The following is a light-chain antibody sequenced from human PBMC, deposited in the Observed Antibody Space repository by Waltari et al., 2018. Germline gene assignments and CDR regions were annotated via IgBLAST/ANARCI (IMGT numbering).Light chain of an antibody. CDR1: QDIYNY. CDR2: DAS. CDR3: QQYENFPYS. V-gene: IGKV1-33*01. Sequence: DIQLTQSPSSLSASFGDRVTITCQASQDIYNYLNWFQQKPGKAPKLLIYDASNLETGVPSRFSGSRSGTDFTFTISSLQPEDVATYYCQQYENFPYSFGQGTKLEIK. J-gene: IGKJ2*03.